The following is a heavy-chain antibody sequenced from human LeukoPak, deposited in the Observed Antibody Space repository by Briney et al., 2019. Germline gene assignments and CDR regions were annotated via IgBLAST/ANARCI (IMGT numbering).Heavy chain of an antibody. J-gene: IGHJ3*02. V-gene: IGHV4-39*01. CDR2: IYYSGST. Sequence: SETLSLTCTVSGGSISSSSYYWGWIRQPPGKGLEWIGSIYYSGSTYYNPSLKSRVTISVDTSKNQFSLKLSSVTAADTAVYYCARRSSGGWYPRDAFDIWGQGTMVTVSS. D-gene: IGHD6-19*01. CDR1: GGSISSSSYY. CDR3: ARRSSGGWYPRDAFDI.